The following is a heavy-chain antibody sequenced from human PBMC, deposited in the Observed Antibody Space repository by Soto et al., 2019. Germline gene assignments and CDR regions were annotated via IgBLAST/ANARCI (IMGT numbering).Heavy chain of an antibody. Sequence: PGGSLRLSCAASGFTFSSYAMSWVRQAPGKGLEWVSAISGSGGSTYYADSVKGRFTISRDNSKNTLYLQMNSLRAEDTAVYYCAKVACSSTSCYTGGTYYYYGMDVWGQGTTVTVS. D-gene: IGHD2-2*02. V-gene: IGHV3-23*01. J-gene: IGHJ6*02. CDR1: GFTFSSYA. CDR3: AKVACSSTSCYTGGTYYYYGMDV. CDR2: ISGSGGST.